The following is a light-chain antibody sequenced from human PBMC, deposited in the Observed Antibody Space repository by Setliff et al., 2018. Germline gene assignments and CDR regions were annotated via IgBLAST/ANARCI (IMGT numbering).Light chain of an antibody. CDR2: WAS. J-gene: IGKJ4*01. CDR3: QQYYSTPVT. V-gene: IGKV4-1*01. CDR1: QSVLSSSNNKNY. Sequence: DIVMTQSPDSLAVSLGERANINCKSSQSVLSSSNNKNYLAWCQQKPGQPPQLLIYWASTRESGVPDRFSGSGSGTGFTLTISSLQAEDVAVYYCQQYYSTPVTFGGGTKVDIK.